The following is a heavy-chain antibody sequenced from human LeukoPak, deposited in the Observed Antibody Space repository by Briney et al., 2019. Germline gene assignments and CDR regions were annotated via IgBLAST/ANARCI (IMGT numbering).Heavy chain of an antibody. J-gene: IGHJ5*02. V-gene: IGHV4-34*01. CDR2: VNHSGGT. CDR3: ARGRSHNWLDP. Sequence: PSETLSLTCAVNGGSFSGFYCTWIRQPPGKGLEWIGEVNHSGGTQYNPSLKSRVTLSVDSSKNHFSLKLTSVTAADTAVYYCARGRSHNWLDPWGQGTLVIVSS. CDR1: GGSFSGFY.